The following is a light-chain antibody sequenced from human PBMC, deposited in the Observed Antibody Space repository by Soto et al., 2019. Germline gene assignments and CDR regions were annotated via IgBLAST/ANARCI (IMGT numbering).Light chain of an antibody. CDR3: MQALQTSFT. Sequence: DIVLTQSPLSLPVTPGEPASISCRSSQSLLHSNGYNYLDWYLQKPGQSPQLLIYLGSNRASGVPDRFSGSGSGTDFTLKISRVEAEDVGVYYCMQALQTSFTFGGGTKVEI. V-gene: IGKV2-28*01. CDR1: QSLLHSNGYNY. CDR2: LGS. J-gene: IGKJ4*01.